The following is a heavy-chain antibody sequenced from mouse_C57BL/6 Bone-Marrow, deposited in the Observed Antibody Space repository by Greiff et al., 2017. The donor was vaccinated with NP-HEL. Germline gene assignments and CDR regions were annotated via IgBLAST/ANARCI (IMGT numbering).Heavy chain of an antibody. CDR2: ISSGSSTI. CDR1: GFPFSDYG. D-gene: IGHD1-1*01. J-gene: IGHJ2*01. CDR3: ASTIYYYGFYY. Sequence: EVNVVESGGGLVKPGGCLNLSCAASGFPFSDYGMHWVRQAPEKGLEWVAYISSGSSTIYYADTVKGRFTIPRDNANNTLFLQMTSLRSEDTAMYYCASTIYYYGFYYWGQGTTLTVSS. V-gene: IGHV5-17*01.